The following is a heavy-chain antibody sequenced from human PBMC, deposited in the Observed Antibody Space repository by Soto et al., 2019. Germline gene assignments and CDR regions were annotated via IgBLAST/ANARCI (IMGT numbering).Heavy chain of an antibody. V-gene: IGHV3-21*01. Sequence: GESLKISCAASGFTFSSYSMNWVRQAPGKGLEWFSSISSSIIYLYYADSVKGRFTISRDNAKNSLYLQMNSLRSEDTAVYYCARAYYDSSGYLDYWGQGTLVTVSS. D-gene: IGHD3-22*01. CDR3: ARAYYDSSGYLDY. J-gene: IGHJ4*02. CDR2: ISSSIIYL. CDR1: GFTFSSYS.